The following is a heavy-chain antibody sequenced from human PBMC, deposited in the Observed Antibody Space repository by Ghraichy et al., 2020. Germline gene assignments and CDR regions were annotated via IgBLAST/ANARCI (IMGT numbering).Heavy chain of an antibody. D-gene: IGHD5-18*01. V-gene: IGHV4-59*01. J-gene: IGHJ4*02. CDR3: ARDQGSQLWLFQGREATGYFDY. CDR1: GGSISSYY. CDR2: IYYSGST. Sequence: SETLSLTCTVSGGSISSYYWSWIRQPPGKGLEWIGYIYYSGSTNYNPSLKSRVTISVDTSKNQFSLKLSSVTAADTAVYYCARDQGSQLWLFQGREATGYFDYWGQGTLVTVSS.